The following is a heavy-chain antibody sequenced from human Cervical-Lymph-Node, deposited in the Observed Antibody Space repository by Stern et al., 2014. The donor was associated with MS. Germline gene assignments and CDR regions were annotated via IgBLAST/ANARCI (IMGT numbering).Heavy chain of an antibody. D-gene: IGHD5-12*01. CDR3: ASSLVSSGH. Sequence: VQLVQSGAEVKKPGSSVKVSCKAYGGTFTTHPITWVRQAPGQGLEWMGGVIPFLNTANYAQKFQGRITITADKSTGTTNMEISSLRSNDTAVYYCASSLVSSGHWGQGTLVIVS. CDR1: GGTFTTHP. J-gene: IGHJ4*02. V-gene: IGHV1-69*14. CDR2: VIPFLNTA.